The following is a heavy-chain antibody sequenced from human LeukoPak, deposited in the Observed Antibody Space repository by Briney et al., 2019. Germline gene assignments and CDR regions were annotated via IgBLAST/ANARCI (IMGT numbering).Heavy chain of an antibody. CDR3: ARGRYNWSY. Sequence: GGSLRLSCAASGLNNFSTYWMTWVRQAPGRGLEWVANIKEDESETYYVDSVKVRFTISRDNAKNSLYLQMNNLRAEDTAVYYCARGRYNWSYWCQGTVVTVAS. V-gene: IGHV3-7*05. CDR2: IKEDESET. D-gene: IGHD1-20*01. J-gene: IGHJ4*02. CDR1: GLNNFSTYW.